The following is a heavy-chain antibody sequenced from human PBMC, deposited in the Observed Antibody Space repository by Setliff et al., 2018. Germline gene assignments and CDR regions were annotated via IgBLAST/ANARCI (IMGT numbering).Heavy chain of an antibody. D-gene: IGHD3-9*01. V-gene: IGHV5-51*01. CDR3: ARQRGYYDMLTGYYTNYYYYMDV. CDR2: IYPGDSHT. CDR1: GYSFSNFW. J-gene: IGHJ6*03. Sequence: PGESLKISCKGSGYSFSNFWIGWVRQMPGKGLEWMGIIYPGDSHTRYSPSFQGQVTMSADKSINTAYLQRSSLKAADTAMYYCARQRGYYDMLTGYYTNYYYYMDVWGKGTTVTVSS.